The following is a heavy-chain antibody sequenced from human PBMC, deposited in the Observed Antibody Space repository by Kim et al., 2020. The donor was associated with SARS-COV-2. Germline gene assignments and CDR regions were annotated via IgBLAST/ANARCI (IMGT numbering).Heavy chain of an antibody. CDR2: INPSGDYT. CDR1: GYTFNRYY. V-gene: IGHV1-46*02. D-gene: IGHD5-12*01. J-gene: IGHJ6*02. CDR3: AREEIVTTNGMDV. Sequence: ASVKVSCKASGYTFNRYYIHWVRQAPGQGLEWMGIINPSGDYTSYAQKFQGRVTVTRDTSTSTVYMELSSLRSEDTAVYYCAREEIVTTNGMDVWGLGTTVTVSS.